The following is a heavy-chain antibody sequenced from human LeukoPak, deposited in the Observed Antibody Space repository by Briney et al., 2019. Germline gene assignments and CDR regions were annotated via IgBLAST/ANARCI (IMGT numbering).Heavy chain of an antibody. V-gene: IGHV3-64D*06. CDR3: VPDFITMIVAPALDAFDI. CDR1: GFTFSSYA. Sequence: PGGSLRLSCSASGFTFSSYAMHWVRQAPGKGLEYVSAISSNGGSTYYADSVKGSFTISRDNSKNTLYLQMSSLRAEDTAVYYCVPDFITMIVAPALDAFDIWGQGTMATVSS. J-gene: IGHJ3*02. CDR2: ISSNGGST. D-gene: IGHD3-22*01.